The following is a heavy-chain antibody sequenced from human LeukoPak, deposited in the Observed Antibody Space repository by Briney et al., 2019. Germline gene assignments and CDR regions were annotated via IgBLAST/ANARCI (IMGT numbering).Heavy chain of an antibody. V-gene: IGHV4-39*01. CDR1: GGSITSSSYY. CDR3: ARIPYYYYYMDV. J-gene: IGHJ6*03. Sequence: SETLSLTCTVSGGSITSSSYYWAWIRQPPGKGLEWIGSIYYSGSTYYNPSLKSRVTISVDTSKNQFSLKLSSVTAADTAVYYCARIPYYYYYMDVWGKGTTVTVSS. CDR2: IYYSGST.